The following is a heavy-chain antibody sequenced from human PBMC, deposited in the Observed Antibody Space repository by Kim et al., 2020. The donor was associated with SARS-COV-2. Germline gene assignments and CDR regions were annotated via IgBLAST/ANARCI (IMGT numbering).Heavy chain of an antibody. CDR1: GGSISSYY. D-gene: IGHD3-3*01. V-gene: IGHV4-59*08. CDR3: ARHGKTTIFGVVTIPGGMDV. J-gene: IGHJ6*04. CDR2: IYYSGST. Sequence: SETLSLTCTVSGGSISSYYWSWIRQPPGKGLEWIGYIYYSGSTNYNPSLKSRVTISVDTSKNQFSLKLRSVTDADTAVYYCARHGKTTIFGVVTIPGGMDVWGKGTTVTVSS.